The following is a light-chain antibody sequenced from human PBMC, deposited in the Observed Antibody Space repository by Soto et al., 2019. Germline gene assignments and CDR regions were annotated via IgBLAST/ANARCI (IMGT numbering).Light chain of an antibody. V-gene: IGKV3-20*01. Sequence: EIVLTQSPGTLSLSPGERATLSCRASQSVSSSYLAWYQQKPGQAPRLLIYGASFRATGIPDRFSGSGSGTDFNLTISRLEPEDFAVYHCQQYGSPPRTFGQGTKVEIK. CDR2: GAS. CDR3: QQYGSPPRT. CDR1: QSVSSSY. J-gene: IGKJ1*01.